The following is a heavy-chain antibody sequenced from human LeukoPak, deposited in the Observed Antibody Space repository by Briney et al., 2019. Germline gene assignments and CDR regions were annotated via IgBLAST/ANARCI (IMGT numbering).Heavy chain of an antibody. J-gene: IGHJ4*02. CDR2: IDSNGGGA. D-gene: IGHD6-13*01. CDR3: ARAKYSSRWSLDY. V-gene: IGHV3-74*03. CDR1: GFXFNIYW. Sequence: GGSLRLSCATSGFXFNIYWMEWVRQVPGKGLEWVSRIDSNGGGATYADSVKGRFTTSRDNGNNTMYLQMNSLRAEDTAVYYCARAKYSSRWSLDYWGQGALVTVSS.